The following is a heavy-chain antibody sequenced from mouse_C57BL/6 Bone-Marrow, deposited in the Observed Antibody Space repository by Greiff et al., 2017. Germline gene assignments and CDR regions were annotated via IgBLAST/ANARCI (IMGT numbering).Heavy chain of an antibody. V-gene: IGHV1-82*01. CDR3: ARRGYGSSYFDY. CDR2: IYPGDGDT. D-gene: IGHD1-1*01. CDR1: GYAFSSSW. J-gene: IGHJ2*01. Sequence: VKLQESGPELVKPGASVKISCKASGYAFSSSWMNWVKQRPGKGLEWIGRIYPGDGDTNYNGKFKGKATLTADKSSSTAYMQLSSLTSEDSAVSFCARRGYGSSYFDYWGQGTTLTVSS.